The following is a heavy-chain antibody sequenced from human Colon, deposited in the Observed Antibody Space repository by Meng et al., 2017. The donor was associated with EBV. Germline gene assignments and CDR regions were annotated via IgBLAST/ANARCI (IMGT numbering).Heavy chain of an antibody. Sequence: QVQVGQLGDEVKRPGASVKVSCEASGFIFTSYAISWVRQAPGQGLQYMGWISAYNGNTNYAQELQGRVTMTTDTSTSTAYMELRSLRFDDTAVYYCARFYCSSTSCPHVLFDYWGQGTLVTVSS. V-gene: IGHV1-18*01. CDR2: ISAYNGNT. D-gene: IGHD2-2*01. CDR3: ARFYCSSTSCPHVLFDY. J-gene: IGHJ4*02. CDR1: GFIFTSYA.